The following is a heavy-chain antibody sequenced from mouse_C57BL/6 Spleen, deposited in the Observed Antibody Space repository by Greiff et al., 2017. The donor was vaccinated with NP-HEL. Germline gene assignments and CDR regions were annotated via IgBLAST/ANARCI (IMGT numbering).Heavy chain of an antibody. CDR1: GYTFTSYW. CDR3: ARWGYYGSSSYYYAMDY. V-gene: IGHV1-55*01. D-gene: IGHD1-1*01. CDR2: IYPGSGST. J-gene: IGHJ4*01. Sequence: QVQLQQSGAELVKPGASVKMSCKASGYTFTSYWITWVKQRPGQGLEWIGDIYPGSGSTNYNEKFKSKATLTVDTSSSTAYMQLSSLTSEDSAVYYCARWGYYGSSSYYYAMDYWGQGTSVTVSS.